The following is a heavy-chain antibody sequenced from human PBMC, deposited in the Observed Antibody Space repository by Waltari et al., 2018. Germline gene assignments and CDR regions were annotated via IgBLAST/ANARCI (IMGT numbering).Heavy chain of an antibody. CDR2: TSAYNGTA. CDR3: AREGPDLFDY. J-gene: IGHJ4*02. V-gene: IGHV1-18*01. CDR1: GYTFTSYG. Sequence: QVQLVQSGAEVKKPGASVKVSCKASGYTFTSYGNSWVRQATGQGLEWLGLTSAYNGTANYAQKFQGRVTITTDESTSTAYMELSSLRSEDTAVYYCAREGPDLFDYWGQGTLVTVSS.